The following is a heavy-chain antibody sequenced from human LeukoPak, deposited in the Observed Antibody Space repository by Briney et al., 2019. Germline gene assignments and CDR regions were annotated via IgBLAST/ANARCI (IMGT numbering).Heavy chain of an antibody. D-gene: IGHD3-10*01. V-gene: IGHV4-59*03. CDR3: AGVFSGRRPFEL. CDR1: GGSINDYY. J-gene: IGHJ4*02. Sequence: KSSETLSLTCTVSGGSINDYYWSWLRQPPGKGLEWIGFIYYRGTTNNNPSLKSRVTTSIDTSKKQFSLNLSSVTAADTAIYCCAGVFSGRRPFELWGQGILVTVSS. CDR2: IYYRGTT.